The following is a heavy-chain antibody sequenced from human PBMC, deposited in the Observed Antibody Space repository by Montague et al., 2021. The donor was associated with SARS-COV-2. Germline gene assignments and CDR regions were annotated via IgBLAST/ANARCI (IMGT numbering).Heavy chain of an antibody. V-gene: IGHV4-34*01. CDR1: GGSFSGYY. CDR3: AYQPYGNHLPHPGY. Sequence: SETLSLTCAVYGGSFSGYYWSWIRQPPGKGLEWIGEINHSGSTNXNPSLKSRVTISVDTSKNQLSLKLSSVTAADTAVYYCAYQPYGNHLPHPGYWGQGTLVTVSS. D-gene: IGHD1-14*01. J-gene: IGHJ4*02. CDR2: INHSGST.